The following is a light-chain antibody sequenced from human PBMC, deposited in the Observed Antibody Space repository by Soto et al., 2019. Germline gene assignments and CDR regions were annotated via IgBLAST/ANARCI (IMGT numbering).Light chain of an antibody. CDR2: EGS. Sequence: QSALTQPASVSGSPGQSITISCTGNSRDFGSYNLVSWYQQHPGKAPKLMIYEGSKRPSGVSNRFSGSKSGNTASLTISGLQAEDEADYYFCSYAGSSTSYVFGTGTKVTVL. CDR3: CSYAGSSTSYV. V-gene: IGLV2-23*01. J-gene: IGLJ1*01. CDR1: SRDFGSYNL.